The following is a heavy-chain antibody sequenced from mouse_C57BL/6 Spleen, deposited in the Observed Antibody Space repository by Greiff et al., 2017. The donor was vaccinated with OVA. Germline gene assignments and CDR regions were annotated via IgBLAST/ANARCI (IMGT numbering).Heavy chain of an antibody. J-gene: IGHJ3*01. Sequence: QVQLQQSGAELVRPGASVKLSCKASGYTFTDYYINWAKQRPGQGLEWIARIYPGSGNTYYNEKFKGKATLTAEKSSTAAYMQLSSLTSEDSAVYVCARGDYGSSFAYWGQGTLVTVSA. CDR1: GYTFTDYY. CDR2: IYPGSGNT. D-gene: IGHD1-1*01. V-gene: IGHV1-76*01. CDR3: ARGDYGSSFAY.